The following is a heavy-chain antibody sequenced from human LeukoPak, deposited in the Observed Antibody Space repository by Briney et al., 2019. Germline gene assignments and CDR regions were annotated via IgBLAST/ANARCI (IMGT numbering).Heavy chain of an antibody. D-gene: IGHD3-9*01. CDR3: TKDLTGPLDY. V-gene: IGHV3-74*01. CDR2: INTDGSYT. J-gene: IGHJ4*02. CDR1: GFTFSSHW. Sequence: GSLRLSCAASGFTFSSHWMHWGRQAPGKGLVGVSRINTDGSYTSDADSVKGRFTISRDNAKNMLYLQMNSLRAEDTAVYYCTKDLTGPLDYWGQGTLVTVSS.